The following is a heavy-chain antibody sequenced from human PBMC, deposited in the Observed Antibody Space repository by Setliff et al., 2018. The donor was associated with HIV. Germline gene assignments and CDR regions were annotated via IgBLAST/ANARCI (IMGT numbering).Heavy chain of an antibody. CDR3: ARDYCDSSGYFWGRGY. CDR1: GGSISSHY. D-gene: IGHD3-22*01. J-gene: IGHJ4*02. V-gene: IGHV4-59*11. Sequence: PSETLSLTCTVSGGSISSHYWSWIRQPPGKGLEWIGSIYYSGSTNYNPSLKSRVTISVDTSKNQFSLKLSSVTAADTAVYYCARDYCDSSGYFWGRGYWGQGTLVTVSS. CDR2: IYYSGST.